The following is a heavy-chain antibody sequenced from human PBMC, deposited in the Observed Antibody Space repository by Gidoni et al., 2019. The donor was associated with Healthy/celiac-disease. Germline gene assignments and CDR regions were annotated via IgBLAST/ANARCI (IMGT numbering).Heavy chain of an antibody. CDR2: INHSGST. CDR3: ARGGGYCSSTSCYTDFDY. J-gene: IGHJ4*02. Sequence: QVQLQQWGAGLLKHSETLSLTCAVYGGSFSGYYWSWIRQPPGKGLEWIGEINHSGSTNYNPSLKSRVTISVDTSKNQFSLKLSSVTAADTAVYYCARGGGYCSSTSCYTDFDYWGQGTLVTVSS. CDR1: GGSFSGYY. V-gene: IGHV4-34*01. D-gene: IGHD2-2*02.